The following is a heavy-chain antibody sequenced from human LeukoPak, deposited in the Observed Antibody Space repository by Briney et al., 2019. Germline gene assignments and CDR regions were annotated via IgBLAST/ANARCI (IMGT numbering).Heavy chain of an antibody. CDR1: GGSISSYY. J-gene: IGHJ4*02. D-gene: IGHD6-13*01. CDR2: IYSTGST. CDR3: ARQIASAGTAGFDF. Sequence: MASETLSLTCTVSGGSISSYYWSWTRQPAGKGLEWIGRIYSTGSTNYNPSLKSRVTMSVDTSKNQFSLRLRSVTAADTAVYYCARQIASAGTAGFDFWGQGALVTVSS. V-gene: IGHV4-4*07.